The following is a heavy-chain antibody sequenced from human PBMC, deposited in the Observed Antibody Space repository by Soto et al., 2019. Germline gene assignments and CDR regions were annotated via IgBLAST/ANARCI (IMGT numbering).Heavy chain of an antibody. J-gene: IGHJ6*02. CDR1: GFTFGIYG. V-gene: IGHV3-33*01. Sequence: GGSLRLSCAASGFTFGIYGMHWVRQAPGKGLEWVAVIWYDGSIKYHADSVKSRFTISRDNSKNTLYLQMNSLRAEDTAVYYCARAPHGMDVWGQGTTVTVSS. CDR2: IWYDGSIK. CDR3: ARAPHGMDV.